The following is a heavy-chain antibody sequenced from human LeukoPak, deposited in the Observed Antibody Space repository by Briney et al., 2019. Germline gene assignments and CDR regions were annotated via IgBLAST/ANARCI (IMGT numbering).Heavy chain of an antibody. CDR1: GFTVSSNY. CDR3: ARVARLGYGDYGDYMDV. CDR2: IYSGGST. J-gene: IGHJ6*03. D-gene: IGHD4-17*01. Sequence: GGSLRLSCAASGFTVSSNYMSWVRQAPGKGLEWVSVIYSGGSTYYADSVKGRFTISRDNSKNTLYLQMNSLRAEDTAVYYCARVARLGYGDYGDYMDVWGKGTTVTVSS. V-gene: IGHV3-53*01.